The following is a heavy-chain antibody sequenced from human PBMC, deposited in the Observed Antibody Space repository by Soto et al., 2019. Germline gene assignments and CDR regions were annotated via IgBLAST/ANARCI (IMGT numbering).Heavy chain of an antibody. V-gene: IGHV1-46*01. CDR1: GYTFTSYY. CDR2: INPSGGST. D-gene: IGHD6-19*01. CDR3: AKEYSSGWYEGHLDY. Sequence: ASVKVSCKASGYTFTSYYMHWVRQAPGQGLEWMGIINPSGGSTSYAQKFQGRVTMTRDTSTSTVYMELSSLRSEDTALYYCAKEYSSGWYEGHLDYWGQGTLVTVSS. J-gene: IGHJ4*02.